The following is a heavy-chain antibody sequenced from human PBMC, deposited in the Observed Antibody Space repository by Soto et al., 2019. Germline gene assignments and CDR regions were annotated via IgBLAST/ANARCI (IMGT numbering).Heavy chain of an antibody. CDR2: IRSKAYGGTT. J-gene: IGHJ4*02. D-gene: IGHD3-9*01. CDR3: TRDYRYDDILTGYPDY. V-gene: IGHV3-49*03. Sequence: GRSLRLSCTASGFTFGDYAMSWFRQAPGKGLEWVGFIRSKAYGGTTEYAASVKGRFTISRDDSKSIAYLQMNSLKTEDTAVYYCTRDYRYDDILTGYPDYWGQGTLVTVSS. CDR1: GFTFGDYA.